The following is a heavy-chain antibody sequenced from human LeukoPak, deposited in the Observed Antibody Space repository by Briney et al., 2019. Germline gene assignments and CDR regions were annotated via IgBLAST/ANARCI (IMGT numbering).Heavy chain of an antibody. CDR1: GYTFTGYY. V-gene: IGHV1-2*02. Sequence: ASVKVSCKASGYTFTGYYMHWVRQAPGQGLEWMGWINPNSGGTNYARKFQGRVTMTRDTSISTAYMELSRLRSDDTAVYYCARVDWLQGAHYWGQGTLVTVSS. J-gene: IGHJ4*02. CDR3: ARVDWLQGAHY. D-gene: IGHD5-18*01. CDR2: INPNSGGT.